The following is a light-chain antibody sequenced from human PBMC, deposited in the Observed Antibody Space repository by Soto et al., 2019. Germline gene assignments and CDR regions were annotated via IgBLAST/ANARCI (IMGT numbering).Light chain of an antibody. Sequence: QSVLTQPPSVSGAPGQSVTIPCTGSSSNIGAGYDVHWYQQLPGTAPKLLIYGNSNRPSGVPDRFSGSKSGTSASLAITGLQAEDEADYYCQSYDSSLSGYVFGTGTKVTVL. CDR3: QSYDSSLSGYV. CDR1: SSNIGAGYD. V-gene: IGLV1-40*01. CDR2: GNS. J-gene: IGLJ1*01.